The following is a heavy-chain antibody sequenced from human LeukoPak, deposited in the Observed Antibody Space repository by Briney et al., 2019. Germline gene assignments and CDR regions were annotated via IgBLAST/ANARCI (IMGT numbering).Heavy chain of an antibody. CDR3: AREAAAAGLDY. Sequence: RRASVKVSCKASGYTFTSYYMLWVRQAPGQGLEWMGIINPSGGSTSYAQKFQGRVTMTRGTSTSTVYMELSSLRSEDTAVYYCAREAAAAGLDYWGQGTLVTVSS. V-gene: IGHV1-46*01. J-gene: IGHJ4*02. D-gene: IGHD6-13*01. CDR1: GYTFTSYY. CDR2: INPSGGST.